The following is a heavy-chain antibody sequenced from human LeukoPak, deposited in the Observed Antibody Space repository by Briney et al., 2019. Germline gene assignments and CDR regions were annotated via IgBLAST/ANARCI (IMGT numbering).Heavy chain of an antibody. J-gene: IGHJ4*02. V-gene: IGHV4-34*01. CDR3: ARRVYDSSGSYYFDY. CDR2: INHSGST. D-gene: IGHD3-22*01. CDR1: GGSFSGYY. Sequence: PSETLSLTCAVYGGSFSGYYWSWIRQPPGKGLEWIGEINHSGSTNYNPSLKSRVTISVDTSKNQFSLKLSSVTAADTAVYYCARRVYDSSGSYYFDYWGQGTLVTVSS.